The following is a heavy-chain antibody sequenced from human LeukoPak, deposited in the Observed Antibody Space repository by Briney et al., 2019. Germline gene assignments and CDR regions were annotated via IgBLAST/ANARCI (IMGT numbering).Heavy chain of an antibody. CDR1: GYTFTSYG. D-gene: IGHD2-2*01. Sequence: GASVKVSCKASGYTFTSYGISWVRQAPGQRLEWMGWVSAYNGNTNYAQKLQGRVTMTTDTSTSTAYMELRSLRSDDTAVYYCARDPVGYCSSTSCYRNWFDPWGQGTLVTVSS. J-gene: IGHJ5*02. CDR3: ARDPVGYCSSTSCYRNWFDP. V-gene: IGHV1-18*01. CDR2: VSAYNGNT.